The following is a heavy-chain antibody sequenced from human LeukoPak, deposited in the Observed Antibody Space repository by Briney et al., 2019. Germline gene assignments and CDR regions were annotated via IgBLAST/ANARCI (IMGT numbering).Heavy chain of an antibody. CDR1: GGSFSGYY. CDR2: INHSGST. J-gene: IGHJ4*02. D-gene: IGHD3-9*01. V-gene: IGHV4-34*01. Sequence: PSETLSLTCAVYGGSFSGYYWSWIRQPPGKGLEWIGEINHSGSTNYNPSLKSRVTISVDTSKNQFSLKLSSVTAADTAVYYCARVRPLRYFDWSPYYFDYWGQGTLVTVSS. CDR3: ARVRPLRYFDWSPYYFDY.